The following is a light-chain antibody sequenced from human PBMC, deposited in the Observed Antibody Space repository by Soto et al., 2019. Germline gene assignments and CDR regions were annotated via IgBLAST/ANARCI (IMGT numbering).Light chain of an antibody. V-gene: IGKV3-20*01. Sequence: EIVLTQSPGTLSLSPGERATLSCWASQSLSSNYLAWYQQKPGQAPRLLISGSSIRATGIPARFSGSGSGTNFTLPISSLEPEDFAVFYCQQYGSSPFTFGPGTKVDFK. CDR2: GSS. CDR1: QSLSSNY. CDR3: QQYGSSPFT. J-gene: IGKJ3*01.